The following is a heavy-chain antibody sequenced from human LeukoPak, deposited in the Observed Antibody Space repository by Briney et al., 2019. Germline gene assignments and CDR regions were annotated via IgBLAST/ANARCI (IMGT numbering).Heavy chain of an antibody. CDR2: VYYSGNT. J-gene: IGHJ5*02. Sequence: PSETLSLTCSVSGYSISSGYYWDWIRQPPGKGLEWIGSVYYSGNTYYNPSLKSRVTISVDTSKNHFSLKLSSVTAADTAVYYCARDATYPPKGFDPWGQGTLVTVSS. V-gene: IGHV4-38-2*02. CDR3: ARDATYPPKGFDP. CDR1: GYSISSGYY.